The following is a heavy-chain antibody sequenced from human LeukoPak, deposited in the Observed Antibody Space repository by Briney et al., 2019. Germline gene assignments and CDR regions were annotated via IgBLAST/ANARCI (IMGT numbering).Heavy chain of an antibody. D-gene: IGHD3-10*01. J-gene: IGHJ4*02. CDR2: INHSGST. Sequence: SETLSLTCAVYGGSFSGYYWSWIRQPPGKGLEWIGEINHSGSTNYNPSLKSRVTISVDIFKNQISLKLTSVTAADTAIYYCARVPGGYYFDYWGQGTLVTVSS. CDR1: GGSFSGYY. CDR3: ARVPGGYYFDY. V-gene: IGHV4-34*01.